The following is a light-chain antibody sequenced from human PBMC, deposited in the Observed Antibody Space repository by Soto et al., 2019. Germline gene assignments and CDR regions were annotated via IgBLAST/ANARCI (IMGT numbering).Light chain of an antibody. CDR1: QSVLYSGNNRNY. Sequence: DTVLTQSPDALAVSLGERATINGRSSQSVLYSGNNRNYLAWYQQKPGQPPKLLINWASTRESGVPDRFSGSGSGADCPLTINSLQAEDVAVYYCLQYDVSPLTFGGGTKVVIK. CDR3: LQYDVSPLT. CDR2: WAS. V-gene: IGKV4-1*01. J-gene: IGKJ4*01.